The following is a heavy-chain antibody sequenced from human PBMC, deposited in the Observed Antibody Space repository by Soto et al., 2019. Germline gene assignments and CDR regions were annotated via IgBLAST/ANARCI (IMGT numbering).Heavy chain of an antibody. Sequence: QVQLVQSGAEVKKPGASVKVSCKASGDAFTNFDFNWVRQAPGQGLEWMGWMRANRGDTGHAQKFQGRVSMTRDTSMSTAHMELSSLRAEDTAVYYCARYIFGQGFKAWGQGTLVIVSS. D-gene: IGHD3-3*02. J-gene: IGHJ5*02. CDR3: ARYIFGQGFKA. CDR1: GDAFTNFD. V-gene: IGHV1-8*01. CDR2: MRANRGDT.